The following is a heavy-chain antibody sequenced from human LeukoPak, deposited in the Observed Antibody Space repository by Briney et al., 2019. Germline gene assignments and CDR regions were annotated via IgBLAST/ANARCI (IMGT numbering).Heavy chain of an antibody. CDR1: GGSFSGYY. V-gene: IGHV4-34*01. CDR2: INHSGST. J-gene: IGHJ6*03. CDR3: ARRGRAHGDYALRGGYMDV. D-gene: IGHD4-17*01. Sequence: PSETLSLTCAVYGGSFSGYYWSWIRQPPGKGLEWIGEINHSGSTNYNPSLKSRVTISVDTSKNQFSLKLSSVTAADTAVYYCARRGRAHGDYALRGGYMDVWGKGTTVTISS.